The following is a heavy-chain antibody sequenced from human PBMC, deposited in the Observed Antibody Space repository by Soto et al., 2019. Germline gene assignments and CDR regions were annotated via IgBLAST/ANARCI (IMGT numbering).Heavy chain of an antibody. CDR3: ARVLGGMATIPFDY. V-gene: IGHV3-30-3*01. J-gene: IGHJ4*02. Sequence: PGGPLRLYCSASGFTFRSYAMHWVRQAPGTGLERVAVISYEGSNKYYADFVKGRFTISRDNSKNTLYLQMNSLRTEDTALYYCARVLGGMATIPFDYWGQGTLVTVSS. CDR1: GFTFRSYA. D-gene: IGHD5-12*01. CDR2: ISYEGSNK.